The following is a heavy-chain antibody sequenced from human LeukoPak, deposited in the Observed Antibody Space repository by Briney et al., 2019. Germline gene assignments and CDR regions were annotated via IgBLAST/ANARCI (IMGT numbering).Heavy chain of an antibody. CDR2: IKSDGSN. CDR1: GFTFSSYW. D-gene: IGHD1-26*01. J-gene: IGHJ4*02. Sequence: GGSLRLSCEASGFTFSSYWMHWVRQAPGKGLVWVSRIKSDGSNYYADSVKGRFTISRDNAKNTLYLQMNSPRPDDTAVYYCAKDGGYYGSDYWGQGTLVTVSS. CDR3: AKDGGYYGSDY. V-gene: IGHV3-74*01.